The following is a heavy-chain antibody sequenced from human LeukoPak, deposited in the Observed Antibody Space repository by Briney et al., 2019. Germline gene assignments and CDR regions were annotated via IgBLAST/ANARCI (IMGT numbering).Heavy chain of an antibody. V-gene: IGHV3-7*01. Sequence: PGRSLRLSCAASGFTSSSHWMGWVRQAPGKGLEWVANIKPDGSEKNYVDSVKGRFTISRDNAKNSLYLQMNSLRAEDTAVYYCASPTSLHYYGSGSYYLNWGQGTLVTVSS. CDR1: GFTSSSHW. CDR2: IKPDGSEK. D-gene: IGHD3-10*01. J-gene: IGHJ4*02. CDR3: ASPTSLHYYGSGSYYLN.